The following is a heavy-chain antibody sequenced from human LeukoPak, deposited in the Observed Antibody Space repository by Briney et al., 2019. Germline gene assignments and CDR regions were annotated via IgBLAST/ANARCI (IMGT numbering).Heavy chain of an antibody. CDR1: GGTFSSYA. D-gene: IGHD1-26*01. CDR2: IIPIFGTA. J-gene: IGHJ3*02. Sequence: SVKVSCKASGGTFSSYAISWVRQAPGQGLEWMGRIIPIFGTANYAQKFQGRVTITTDESTSTAYMELSSLRSEDTAVYYCARDWRSIGGDSGSYDTWGQGTMVTVSS. CDR3: ARDWRSIGGDSGSYDT. V-gene: IGHV1-69*05.